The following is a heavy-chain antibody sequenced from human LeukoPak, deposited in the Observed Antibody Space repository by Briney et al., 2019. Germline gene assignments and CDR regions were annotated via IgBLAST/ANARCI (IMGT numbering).Heavy chain of an antibody. CDR1: GFTFSNAW. D-gene: IGHD6-6*01. V-gene: IGHV3-15*01. CDR2: IKSKTDGGTT. J-gene: IGHJ4*02. CDR3: TTAEEYSSSLRIFDY. Sequence: GGSLRLSCAASGFTFSNAWMSWVRQAPGKGLEWVGRIKSKTDGGTTDYAAPVKGRFTISRDDSKNTLYLQMNSLKTEDTAVYYCTTAEEYSSSLRIFDYWGQGTLVTVSS.